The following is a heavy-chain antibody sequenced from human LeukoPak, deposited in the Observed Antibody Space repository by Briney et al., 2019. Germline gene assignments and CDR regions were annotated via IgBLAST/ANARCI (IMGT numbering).Heavy chain of an antibody. Sequence: RGESLKISCKGSGYSFTSYWIGWVRQMPGKGLEWMGIIYPGDSDTRYSPSFQGQVTISADKSISTAYLQWSSLKASDTAMYYCASSERSSGWRAYFDYWGQGTLVTVSS. V-gene: IGHV5-51*01. CDR2: IYPGDSDT. CDR3: ASSERSSGWRAYFDY. D-gene: IGHD6-19*01. CDR1: GYSFTSYW. J-gene: IGHJ4*02.